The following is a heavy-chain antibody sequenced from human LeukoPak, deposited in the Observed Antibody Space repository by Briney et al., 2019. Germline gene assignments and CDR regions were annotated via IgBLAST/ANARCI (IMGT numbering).Heavy chain of an antibody. CDR3: TRMTTGHDY. CDR1: GVSFNDYY. J-gene: IGHJ4*02. V-gene: IGHV4-34*01. Sequence: KPSETLSLTCAVSGVSFNDYYWSGLRQTPGRGLEWIGEINHSGYTNDSPSLKSRVTLSIDTSRKQFSLNLRSVTVADTGIYYCTRMTTGHDYWGQGTLVTVSS. D-gene: IGHD4-17*01. CDR2: INHSGYT.